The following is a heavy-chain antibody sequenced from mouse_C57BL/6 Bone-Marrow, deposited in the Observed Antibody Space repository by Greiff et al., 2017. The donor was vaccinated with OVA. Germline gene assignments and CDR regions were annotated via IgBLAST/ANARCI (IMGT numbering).Heavy chain of an antibody. V-gene: IGHV1-26*01. Sequence: VQLQQSGPELVKPGASVKISCKASGYTFTDYYMNWVKQSHGKSLEWIGDINPNNGGTSYNQKFKGKATLTVDKSSSTAYMELRSLTSEDSAVYYCARSGWNLLLRWGYFDYWGQGTTLTVSS. J-gene: IGHJ2*01. CDR3: ARSGWNLLLRWGYFDY. CDR2: INPNNGGT. D-gene: IGHD1-1*01. CDR1: GYTFTDYY.